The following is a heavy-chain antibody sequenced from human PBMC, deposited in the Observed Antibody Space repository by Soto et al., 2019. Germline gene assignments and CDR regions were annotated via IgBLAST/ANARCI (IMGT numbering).Heavy chain of an antibody. D-gene: IGHD3-22*01. CDR3: ARHQPSNTMILVVITNPFDY. J-gene: IGHJ4*02. CDR1: GGTFSSYA. V-gene: IGHV1-69*06. Sequence: SVKVSCKASGGTFSSYAISWVRQAPGQGLEWMGGIIPIFGTANYAQKFQGRVTITADKSTSTAYMELSSLRSEDTAVYYCARHQPSNTMILVVITNPFDYWGQGTLVTVSS. CDR2: IIPIFGTA.